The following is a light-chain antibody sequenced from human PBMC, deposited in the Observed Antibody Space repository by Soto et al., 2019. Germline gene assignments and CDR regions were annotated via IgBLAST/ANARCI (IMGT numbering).Light chain of an antibody. CDR3: QAYDYSLTASV. Sequence: QSVLTQPPSVSGAPGQRGTISFTGKSSNLGAGYDVHRYQQLPGTAPKLVIYGNRNRPSGVPERFSGSKSGTSASLAITGLQAEDEADYYCQAYDYSLTASVFGGGTQLTVL. J-gene: IGLJ3*02. CDR1: SSNLGAGYD. V-gene: IGLV1-40*01. CDR2: GNR.